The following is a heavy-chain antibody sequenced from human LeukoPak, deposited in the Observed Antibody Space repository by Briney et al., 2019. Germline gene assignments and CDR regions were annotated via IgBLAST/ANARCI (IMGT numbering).Heavy chain of an antibody. CDR2: IYSGGST. CDR1: GFTVSSNY. CDR3: ARVGVAALVFHGNYFDY. J-gene: IGHJ4*01. D-gene: IGHD6-19*01. V-gene: IGHV3-53*01. Sequence: GGSLCPSCAAFGFTVSSNYMSCVRQAPGKGLEWVSVIYSGGSTYYADSVKGRFTISRDNSKNTLYLQMNSLRAEDTAVYYCARVGVAALVFHGNYFDYCGQGTLVTVSS.